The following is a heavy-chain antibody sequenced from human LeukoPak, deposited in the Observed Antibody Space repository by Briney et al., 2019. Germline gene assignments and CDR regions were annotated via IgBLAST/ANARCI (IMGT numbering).Heavy chain of an antibody. D-gene: IGHD5-18*01. CDR2: INPSVGST. CDR3: AREWGIQLMDYYYYYGMDV. CDR1: GYTFTSYY. J-gene: IGHJ6*02. Sequence: ASVKVSCKASGYTFTSYYMHWVRQAPGQGLEWMGIINPSVGSTSYAQKFQGRVTMTRDTSTSTVYMELSSLRSEDTAVYYCAREWGIQLMDYYYYYGMDVWGQGTTVTVSS. V-gene: IGHV1-46*01.